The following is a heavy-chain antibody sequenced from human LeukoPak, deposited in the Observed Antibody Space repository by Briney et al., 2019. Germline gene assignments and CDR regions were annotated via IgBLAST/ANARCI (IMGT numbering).Heavy chain of an antibody. J-gene: IGHJ4*02. CDR3: ARGSAGENDY. V-gene: IGHV3-30*04. D-gene: IGHD6-13*01. CDR1: GFTFSSYA. CDR2: ISSDGSNQ. Sequence: GGSLRLSCAASGFTFSSYAIYWVRQAPGKGLEWVAVISSDGSNQYYADSVKGRFTISRDNSKNTLYLQMNSLRAEDTAVYYCARGSAGENDYWGQGTLVTVSS.